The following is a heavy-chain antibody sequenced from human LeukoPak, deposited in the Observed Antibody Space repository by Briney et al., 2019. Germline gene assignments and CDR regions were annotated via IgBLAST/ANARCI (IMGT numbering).Heavy chain of an antibody. CDR2: FSSKRTST. Sequence: GGSLRLSRTASGFTPRIYSMNWVRQAPGKGLEWVSSFSSKRTSTHDADSVKGRFTISRDNAKNSLFLQMNGLRVEDTAVYHCTRGSNGDFWGQGTLVTVSS. CDR1: GFTPRIYS. J-gene: IGHJ4*02. CDR3: TRGSNGDF. D-gene: IGHD4-11*01. V-gene: IGHV3-21*01.